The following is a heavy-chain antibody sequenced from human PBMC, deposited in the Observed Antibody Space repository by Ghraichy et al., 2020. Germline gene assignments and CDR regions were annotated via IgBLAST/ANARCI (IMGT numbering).Heavy chain of an antibody. D-gene: IGHD4-23*01. CDR1: GGSVSSGSYY. Sequence: SQTLSLTCTVSGGSVSSGSYYWSWIRQPPGKGLEWIGYIYYSGSTNYNPSLKSRVTISVDTSKNQFSLKLSSVTAADTAVYYCARDLRWPSDSLLDYWGQGTLVTVSS. V-gene: IGHV4-61*01. J-gene: IGHJ4*02. CDR3: ARDLRWPSDSLLDY. CDR2: IYYSGST.